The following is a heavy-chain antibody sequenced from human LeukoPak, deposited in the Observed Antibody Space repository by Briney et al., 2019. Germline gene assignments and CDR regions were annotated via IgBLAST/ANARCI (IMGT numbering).Heavy chain of an antibody. V-gene: IGHV5-51*01. Sequence: GESLKISCKGSGYSFTSYWIAWVRQMPGKGLEWMGIIYPGDSNTKYRPSFQGQVTISVDKSINTAYLQWSRLKASDTATYYCARHWSNARPSPDQFYGMDFWGQATTVIVSS. CDR1: GYSFTSYW. CDR3: ARHWSNARPSPDQFYGMDF. J-gene: IGHJ6*01. CDR2: IYPGDSNT. D-gene: IGHD2-2*01.